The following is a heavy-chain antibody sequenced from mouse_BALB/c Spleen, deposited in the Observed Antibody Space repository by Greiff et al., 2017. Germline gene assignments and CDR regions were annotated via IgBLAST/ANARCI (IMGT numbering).Heavy chain of an antibody. CDR2: INPYNDGT. D-gene: IGHD1-1*01. CDR3: ARYYYGSSPAWFAY. J-gene: IGHJ3*01. Sequence: VQLKESGPELVKPGASVKMSCKASGYTFTSYVMHWVKQKPGQGLEWIGYINPYNDGTKYNEKFKGKATLTSDKSSSTAYMELSSLTSEDSAVYYCARYYYGSSPAWFAYWGQGTLVTVSA. CDR1: GYTFTSYV. V-gene: IGHV1-14*01.